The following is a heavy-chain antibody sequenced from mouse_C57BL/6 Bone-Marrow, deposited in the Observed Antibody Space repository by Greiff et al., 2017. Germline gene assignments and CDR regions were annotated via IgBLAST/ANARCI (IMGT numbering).Heavy chain of an antibody. CDR3: ASARDLLAWFAY. J-gene: IGHJ3*01. D-gene: IGHD1-1*01. Sequence: QVQLQQPGAELVKPGASVKLSCKASGYTFTSYWMQWVKQRPGQGLEWIGEIDPSDSYTNYNQKFKGKATLTVDTSSSTAYMQLSSLTSEDSAVYYCASARDLLAWFAYWGQGTLVTVSA. CDR1: GYTFTSYW. V-gene: IGHV1-50*01. CDR2: IDPSDSYT.